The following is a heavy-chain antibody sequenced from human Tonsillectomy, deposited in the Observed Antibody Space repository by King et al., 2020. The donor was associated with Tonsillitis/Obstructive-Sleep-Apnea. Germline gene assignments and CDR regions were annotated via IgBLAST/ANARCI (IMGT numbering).Heavy chain of an antibody. V-gene: IGHV1-2*06. D-gene: IGHD3-3*01. CDR1: GYTFTDYY. Sequence: QVQLVESGAEVKKPGASVKVSCKPSGYTFTDYYMHWVRQAPGQGLEWMGRIALNDGDTEYEEKFGGTVNMTRDTSTSTAYMELSGLRSDDTAEYYCTRDFWSGYLRGYYLDVWGKGTTVTVSS. CDR3: TRDFWSGYLRGYYLDV. J-gene: IGHJ6*04. CDR2: IALNDGDT.